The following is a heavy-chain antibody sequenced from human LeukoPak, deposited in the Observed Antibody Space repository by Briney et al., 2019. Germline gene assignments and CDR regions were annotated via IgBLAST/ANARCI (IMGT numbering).Heavy chain of an antibody. CDR1: GFTFSNYW. J-gene: IGHJ4*02. D-gene: IGHD5-12*01. V-gene: IGHV3-74*01. CDR2: INSDGSST. Sequence: GGSLRLSCAASGFTFSNYWMHWVRQAPGKGLVWVSRINSDGSSTRYADSVKGRFTITRDNDKNTLYLQMNSLRAEDTAVYYCASLIGGYSGYDADYWGQGTLVTVSS. CDR3: ASLIGGYSGYDADY.